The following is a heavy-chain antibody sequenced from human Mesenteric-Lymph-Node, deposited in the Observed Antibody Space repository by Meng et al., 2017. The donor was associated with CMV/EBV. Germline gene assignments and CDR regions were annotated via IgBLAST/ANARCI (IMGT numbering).Heavy chain of an antibody. CDR1: GGTFSSYT. Sequence: SSVNVSCKASGGTFSSYTISWVRQAPGQGLEWMGRIIPILGIANYAQKFQGRVTITADKSTSTAYMELSSLRSEDTAVYYCAGGVRNYYYGMDVWGQGTTVTVSS. CDR2: IIPILGIA. V-gene: IGHV1-69*02. J-gene: IGHJ6*02. D-gene: IGHD4-23*01. CDR3: AGGVRNYYYGMDV.